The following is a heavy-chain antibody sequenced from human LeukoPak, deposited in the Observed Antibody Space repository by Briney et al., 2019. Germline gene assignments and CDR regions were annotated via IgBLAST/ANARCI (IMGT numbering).Heavy chain of an antibody. Sequence: GESLKISCQGSGYSFTSYWIGWVRQMPGKGLEWMGIIYPGDSNTRYSPSFQGQVTISADKSISTAYVQWNSLKASDTAMYYCARLDYFDSSDYFSERVDFVHYYYYIDVWGKGTTVTVSS. V-gene: IGHV5-51*01. D-gene: IGHD3-22*01. J-gene: IGHJ6*03. CDR2: IYPGDSNT. CDR3: ARLDYFDSSDYFSERVDFVHYYYYIDV. CDR1: GYSFTSYW.